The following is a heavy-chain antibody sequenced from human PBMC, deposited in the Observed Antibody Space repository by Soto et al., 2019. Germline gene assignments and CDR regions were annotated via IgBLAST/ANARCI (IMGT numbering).Heavy chain of an antibody. V-gene: IGHV4-34*01. J-gene: IGHJ4*02. CDR1: GGSFSGYY. CDR2: INHSGST. CDR3: AREPLPNTIFGVVIPFDY. D-gene: IGHD3-3*01. Sequence: SETLSLTCAVYGGSFSGYYWSWIRQPPGKGLEWIGEINHSGSTNYNPSLKSRVTISVDTPKNQFSLKLSSVTAADTAVYYCAREPLPNTIFGVVIPFDYWGQGTLVTVSS.